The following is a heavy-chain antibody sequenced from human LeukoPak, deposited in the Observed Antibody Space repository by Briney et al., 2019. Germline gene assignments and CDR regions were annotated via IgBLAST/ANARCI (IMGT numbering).Heavy chain of an antibody. CDR1: GGSITTSSYY. CDR2: IYYSGST. J-gene: IGHJ5*02. CDR3: ARGGMIVVVISGRLNWFDP. Sequence: SETLSLTCTVSGGSITTSSYYWGWIRQPPGKGLECIGTIYYSGSTYYNPSLKSRVTISVDTSKNQFSLKLSSVTAADTAVYYCARGGMIVVVISGRLNWFDPWGQGTLVTVSS. V-gene: IGHV4-39*07. D-gene: IGHD3-22*01.